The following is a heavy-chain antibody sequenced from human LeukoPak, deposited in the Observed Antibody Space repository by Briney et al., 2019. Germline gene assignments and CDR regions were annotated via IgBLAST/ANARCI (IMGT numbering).Heavy chain of an antibody. CDR3: ARCVYYYYGMDV. V-gene: IGHV4-59*08. CDR1: GGSISSYY. Sequence: SETLSLTCTVSGGSISSYYWSWIRQPPGKGLEWIGYIYYSGSTNYNPSLKSRVTISVDTSKNQFSLKLSSVTAADTAVYYCARCVYYYYGMDVWGQGTTVTVSS. CDR2: IYYSGST. J-gene: IGHJ6*02.